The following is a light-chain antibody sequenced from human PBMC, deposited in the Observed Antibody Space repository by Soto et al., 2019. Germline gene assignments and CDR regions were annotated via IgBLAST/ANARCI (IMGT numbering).Light chain of an antibody. CDR1: QDIAGY. V-gene: IGKV1D-12*01. CDR3: QQAYTFPIT. CDR2: TAS. J-gene: IGKJ5*01. Sequence: DIQVTKSPSSVSASVGDRVTISCRASQDIAGYLAWYQHKPGRAPELLIRTASSLQSGVPSRFSGSGSGTDFTLTINSLQPEDFATYYCQQAYTFPITFGQGTRLEIK.